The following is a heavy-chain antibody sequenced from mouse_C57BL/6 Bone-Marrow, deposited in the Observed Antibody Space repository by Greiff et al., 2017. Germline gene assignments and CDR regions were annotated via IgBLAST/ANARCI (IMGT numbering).Heavy chain of an antibody. CDR2: IDPSDSET. CDR1: GYTFTSYW. CDR3: ASPFLYYGSSDWYFDV. D-gene: IGHD1-1*01. Sequence: QVQLQQPGAELVRPGSSVKLSCKASGYTFTSYWMHWVKQRPIQGLEWIGNIDPSDSETHYNQKFKDKATLTVDKSSSTAYMQLSSLTSEDSAVYYCASPFLYYGSSDWYFDVWGTGTTVTVSS. J-gene: IGHJ1*03. V-gene: IGHV1-52*01.